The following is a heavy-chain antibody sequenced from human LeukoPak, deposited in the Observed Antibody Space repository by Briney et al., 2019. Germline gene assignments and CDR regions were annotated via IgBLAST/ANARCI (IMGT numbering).Heavy chain of an antibody. CDR2: IYISGST. V-gene: IGHV4-61*02. D-gene: IGHD2-8*01. CDR1: GGSLSSGSNG. Sequence: TLSLSCTVSGGSLSSGSNGWSWIRPPAGKGREWVVRIYISGSTNSHPSLDSRVTMSVDTSNNQFSLRLSCVTAAGTAVYFRARRAVIMPTDMGGPWFDAWGRGTLVAVAS. J-gene: IGHJ5*02. CDR3: ARRAVIMPTDMGGPWFDA.